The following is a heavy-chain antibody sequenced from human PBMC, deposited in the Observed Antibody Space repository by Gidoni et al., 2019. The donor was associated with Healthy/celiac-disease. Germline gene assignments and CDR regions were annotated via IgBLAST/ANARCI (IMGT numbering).Heavy chain of an antibody. D-gene: IGHD3-22*01. CDR2: NSSSSSYI. Sequence: EVQLVESGGGLVKPGGSLRLSCAASGFTFSRYSMNWVRQAPGKGLEWVSSNSSSSSYIYYADSVKGRFTISRDNAKNALYLQMNSLRAEDTAVYYCARLTTYYYDSSGYYPHYNAFDIWGQGTMVTVSS. CDR1: GFTFSRYS. CDR3: ARLTTYYYDSSGYYPHYNAFDI. V-gene: IGHV3-21*01. J-gene: IGHJ3*02.